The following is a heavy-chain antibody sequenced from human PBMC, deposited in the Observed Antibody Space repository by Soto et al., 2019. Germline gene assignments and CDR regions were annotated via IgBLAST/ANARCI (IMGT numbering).Heavy chain of an antibody. D-gene: IGHD6-13*01. CDR2: IYYSGTT. Sequence: PSETLSLTCTVSTYSISSYFWSWIRQPPGKGLEWIGYIYYSGTTNYNPSLKSRVTISLDTSKNQFSLKLSSVTAADTAVYYCASMYSSSWYYFDHWDQGTLVTVSS. CDR1: TYSISSYF. CDR3: ASMYSSSWYYFDH. V-gene: IGHV4-59*08. J-gene: IGHJ4*02.